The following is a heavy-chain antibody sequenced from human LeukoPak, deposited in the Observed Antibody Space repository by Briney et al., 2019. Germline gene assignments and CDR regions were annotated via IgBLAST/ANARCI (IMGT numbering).Heavy chain of an antibody. CDR2: IYTSGST. J-gene: IGHJ6*03. D-gene: IGHD1-26*01. V-gene: IGHV4-61*02. Sequence: PSETLSLTCTVSGGSISSGSYYWSWIRQPAGKGLEWIGRIYTSGSTNYNPSLKSRVTISVDTSKNQFSLKLSSATAADTAVYYCARVAGATTDYYYMDVWGKGTTVTISS. CDR1: GGSISSGSYY. CDR3: ARVAGATTDYYYMDV.